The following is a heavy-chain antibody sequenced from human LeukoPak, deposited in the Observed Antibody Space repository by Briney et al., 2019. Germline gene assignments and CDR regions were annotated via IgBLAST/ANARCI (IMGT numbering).Heavy chain of an antibody. D-gene: IGHD1-1*01. J-gene: IGHJ3*02. Sequence: ASVKVSCKASGYTFTGYYMHWVRQAPGQGLEWMGWINPNSGGTNYAQKFQGRVTMTRDTSISTAYMELSGLRSDDTAVYYCARGRGTLGAFDIWGQGTMVTVSS. CDR1: GYTFTGYY. CDR2: INPNSGGT. V-gene: IGHV1-2*02. CDR3: ARGRGTLGAFDI.